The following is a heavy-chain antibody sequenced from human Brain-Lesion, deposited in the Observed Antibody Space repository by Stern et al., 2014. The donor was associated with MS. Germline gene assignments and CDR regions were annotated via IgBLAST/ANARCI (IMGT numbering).Heavy chain of an antibody. V-gene: IGHV1-24*01. CDR3: ATLSPGAGGNYYRHFDY. D-gene: IGHD1-26*01. J-gene: IGHJ4*02. CDR2: FDPEEGET. CDR1: GYTLTELS. Sequence: VQLVESGAEVKKPGASVKVSCKVSGYTLTELSMHWVRQAPRKGLEWMGGFDPEEGETIYAQTVQGRVTMNEDTSTNTAYTELCSLRSEDTAVYYCATLSPGAGGNYYRHFDYWGQGTLVTVSS.